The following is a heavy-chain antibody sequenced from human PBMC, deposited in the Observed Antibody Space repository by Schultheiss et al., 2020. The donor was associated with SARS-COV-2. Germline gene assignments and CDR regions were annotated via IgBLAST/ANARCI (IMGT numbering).Heavy chain of an antibody. D-gene: IGHD6-19*01. Sequence: SETLSLTCDVSGYSVTNPYYWGWIRQPPGKGLEWIGEINHSGSTNYNPSLKSRVTISVDTSKNQFSLKLSSVTAADTAVYYCARASRVAVAGRWFDPWGQGTLVTVSS. CDR3: ARASRVAVAGRWFDP. CDR2: INHSGST. CDR1: GYSVTNPYY. V-gene: IGHV4-34*01. J-gene: IGHJ5*02.